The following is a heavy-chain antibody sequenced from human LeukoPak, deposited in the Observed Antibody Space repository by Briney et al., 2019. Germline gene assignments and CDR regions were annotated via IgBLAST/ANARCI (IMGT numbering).Heavy chain of an antibody. Sequence: GASVKVSCKASGGTFSSYAISWVRQAPGQGLEWMGGIIPIFGTANYAQKFQGRVTITTDESTSTAYMELSSLRSEDTAVYYCARSRTVGASAFDIWGQGTMVTVSS. V-gene: IGHV1-69*05. CDR1: GGTFSSYA. J-gene: IGHJ3*02. D-gene: IGHD1-26*01. CDR3: ARSRTVGASAFDI. CDR2: IIPIFGTA.